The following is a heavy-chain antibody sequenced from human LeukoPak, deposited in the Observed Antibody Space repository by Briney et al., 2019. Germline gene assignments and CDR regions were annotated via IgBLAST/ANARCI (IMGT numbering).Heavy chain of an antibody. CDR2: INTNTGNP. CDR3: ARGGERYSYGLVRYFDL. J-gene: IGHJ2*01. CDR1: GYTFTSYA. Sequence: WASVKVSCKASGYTFTSYAMNWVRQAPGQGLEWMGWINTNTGNPTYARGFTGRFVFSLDTSVSTAYLQISSLKAEDTAVYYCARGGERYSYGLVRYFDLWGRGTLVTVSS. V-gene: IGHV7-4-1*02. D-gene: IGHD5-18*01.